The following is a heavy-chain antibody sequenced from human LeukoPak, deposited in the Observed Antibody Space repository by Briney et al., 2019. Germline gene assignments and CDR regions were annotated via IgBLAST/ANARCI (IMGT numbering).Heavy chain of an antibody. D-gene: IGHD1-26*01. CDR2: IYYSGST. CDR1: GVSISSGDYY. V-gene: IGHV4-30-4*08. Sequence: SETLSLTCTVSGVSISSGDYYWSWIRQPPGKGLEWIGYIYYSGSTYYNPSLKSRVTISVDTSKNQFSLKLSSVTAADTAVYYCARDVGGSYYGYAFDIWGQGTIVTVSS. CDR3: ARDVGGSYYGYAFDI. J-gene: IGHJ3*02.